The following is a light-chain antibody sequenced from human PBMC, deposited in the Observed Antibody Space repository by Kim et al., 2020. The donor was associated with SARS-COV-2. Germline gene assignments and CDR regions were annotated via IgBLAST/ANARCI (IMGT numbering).Light chain of an antibody. V-gene: IGLV3-19*01. CDR3: NSRDSNDNVV. CDR1: SLRRYY. CDR2: GKN. Sequence: SSELTQDPAVSVALGQTVRITCQGDSLRRYYATWYQQKPGQAPILVIYGKNNRPSGIPDRFSGSSSGNTDSLTITGTQAGDEADYYCNSRDSNDNVVFGG. J-gene: IGLJ2*01.